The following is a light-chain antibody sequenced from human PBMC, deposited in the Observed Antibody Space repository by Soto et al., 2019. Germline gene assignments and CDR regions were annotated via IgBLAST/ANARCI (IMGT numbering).Light chain of an antibody. CDR3: SKYNSAAPFT. CDR1: QGISNY. CDR2: AAS. Sequence: DIQMTQSPSSLSSSVGDRVTITCRASQGISNYLAWYQQKPGKVPKLLIYAASTLQSGVPSRFSGSGSGTDFTLTISSLQPEDVATYYCSKYNSAAPFTFGPGTKVDIK. V-gene: IGKV1-27*01. J-gene: IGKJ3*01.